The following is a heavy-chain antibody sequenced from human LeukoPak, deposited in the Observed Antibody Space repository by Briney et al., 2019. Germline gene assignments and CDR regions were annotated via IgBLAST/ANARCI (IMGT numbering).Heavy chain of an antibody. J-gene: IGHJ5*02. D-gene: IGHD2-2*01. Sequence: VKPSETLSLTCTVSGGSISSSSYYWGWIRQPPGKGLEWIGSIYYSGSTYYNPSLKSRVTISVDTSKNQFSLKLSSVTAADTAVYYCARADIVVVPATRVVWFDPWGQGTLVTVSS. CDR1: GGSISSSSYY. CDR3: ARADIVVVPATRVVWFDP. CDR2: IYYSGST. V-gene: IGHV4-39*07.